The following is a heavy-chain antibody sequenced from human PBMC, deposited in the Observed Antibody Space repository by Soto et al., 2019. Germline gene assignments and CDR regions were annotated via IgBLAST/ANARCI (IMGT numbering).Heavy chain of an antibody. Sequence: QLQLQESGPGLVKPWETLSLTCTVSGASVSSSTYYWGWVRQPPGKGLEWIGSVYRTGGTYYSPSLTSRIAISVDPSKKQLSLNLESVTAADTAVSFCFNGRYGSFDYWGQGTLVTVSS. CDR2: VYRTGGT. CDR1: GASVSSSTYY. V-gene: IGHV4-39*01. CDR3: FNGRYGSFDY. J-gene: IGHJ4*02. D-gene: IGHD3-10*01.